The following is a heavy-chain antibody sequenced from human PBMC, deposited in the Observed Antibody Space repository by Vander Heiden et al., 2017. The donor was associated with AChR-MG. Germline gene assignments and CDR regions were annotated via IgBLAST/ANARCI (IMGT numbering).Heavy chain of an antibody. D-gene: IGHD3-22*01. V-gene: IGHV3-23*01. CDR3: AKDRGYYDSSGYYSYYFDY. J-gene: IGHJ4*02. Sequence: EVQLLGSGGCLVQPGGSLRLSCAASGFTFRSYAMGWVRQAPGRGLGWVAGISGSGGSTYYADSVKGQFTISRDSAKNTLYMQMNSLSAEDTAVYYWAKDRGYYDSSGYYSYYFDYWGQGTLVTVSS. CDR2: ISGSGGST. CDR1: GFTFRSYA.